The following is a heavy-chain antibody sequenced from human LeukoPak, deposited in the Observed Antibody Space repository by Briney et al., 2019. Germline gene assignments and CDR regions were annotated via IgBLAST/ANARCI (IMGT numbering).Heavy chain of an antibody. J-gene: IGHJ6*02. Sequence: ASVKVSCKASGYTFTGCYMHWVRQAPGQGLEWMRWINPNSGGTNYAQKFQGRVTMTRDTSISTAYMELSRLRSDDTAVYYCARDPPYNYDFWSGYYNHYYYGMDVWGQGTTVTVSS. D-gene: IGHD3-3*01. V-gene: IGHV1-2*02. CDR3: ARDPPYNYDFWSGYYNHYYYGMDV. CDR1: GYTFTGCY. CDR2: INPNSGGT.